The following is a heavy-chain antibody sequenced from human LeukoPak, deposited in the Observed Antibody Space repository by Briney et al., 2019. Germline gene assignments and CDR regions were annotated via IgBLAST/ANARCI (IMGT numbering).Heavy chain of an antibody. Sequence: SETLSLTCTVSGGSISSGDYYWSWIRQAPGKGLEWIGYIYYSGSTYYNPSLKSRVTISVDTSKNQFSLKLSSVTAADTAVYYCARHGPYYYDSSGNYFDYWGQGTLVTVSS. V-gene: IGHV4-30-4*01. CDR3: ARHGPYYYDSSGNYFDY. D-gene: IGHD3-22*01. CDR1: GGSISSGDYY. CDR2: IYYSGST. J-gene: IGHJ4*02.